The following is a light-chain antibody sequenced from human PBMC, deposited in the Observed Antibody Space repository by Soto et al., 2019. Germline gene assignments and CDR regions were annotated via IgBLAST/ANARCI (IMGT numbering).Light chain of an antibody. CDR2: DNN. Sequence: QSVLTQPPSVSGAPGQRVTISCPGGSFNIGAGYDVHWYQHLPGAAPKLLIYDNNNRPSGVPDRFSGSKSGTSASLAITGLQAEEEAEYYCQYYDSGLSGYVFGTGTKVTVL. V-gene: IGLV1-40*01. CDR3: QYYDSGLSGYV. J-gene: IGLJ1*01. CDR1: SFNIGAGYD.